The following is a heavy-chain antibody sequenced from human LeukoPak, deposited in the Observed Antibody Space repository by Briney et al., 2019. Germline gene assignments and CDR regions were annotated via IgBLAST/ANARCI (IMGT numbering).Heavy chain of an antibody. V-gene: IGHV5-51*01. CDR2: IYPGDSDT. J-gene: IGHJ3*02. Sequence: GESLKISCKGSGYSFNSYWIGWVRQMPGKGLEWMGIIYPGDSDTRYSPSFQGQVTISADKSISTAYLQWSSLKASDTAMYYCARPVRYYDFWSGYYRDAFDIWGQGTMVTGSS. D-gene: IGHD3-3*01. CDR1: GYSFNSYW. CDR3: ARPVRYYDFWSGYYRDAFDI.